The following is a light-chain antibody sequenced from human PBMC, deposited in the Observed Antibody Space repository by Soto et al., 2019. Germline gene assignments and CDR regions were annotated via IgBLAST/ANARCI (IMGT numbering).Light chain of an antibody. CDR2: KAS. J-gene: IGKJ4*01. V-gene: IGKV1-5*03. CDR3: HQYNSYSALT. CDR1: QSISSW. Sequence: DMQMTQSPSTLSASVGDRVTITCRASQSISSWLAWYQQKPGKAPKLLIYKASSLESGVPSRFSGSGSGTEFTLTISSLQPDDFATYYCHQYNSYSALTFGGGTKVEIK.